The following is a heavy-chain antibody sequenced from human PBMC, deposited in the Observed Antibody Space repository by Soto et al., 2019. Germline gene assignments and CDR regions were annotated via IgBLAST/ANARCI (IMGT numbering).Heavy chain of an antibody. CDR1: GFTFSSYG. CDR3: AKDRRIQLWSIDY. D-gene: IGHD5-18*01. Sequence: GGSLRLSCVASGFTFSSYGMHWVRQAPGKGLEWVAVISYDGSNKYYADSVKGRFTISRDNSKNTLYLQMNSLRAEDTAVYYCAKDRRIQLWSIDYWGQGTLVTVSS. J-gene: IGHJ4*02. CDR2: ISYDGSNK. V-gene: IGHV3-30*18.